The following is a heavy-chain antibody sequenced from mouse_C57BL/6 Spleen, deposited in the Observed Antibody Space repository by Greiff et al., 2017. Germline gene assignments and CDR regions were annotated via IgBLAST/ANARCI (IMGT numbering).Heavy chain of an antibody. CDR3: ARNRLGYYGWYFDV. J-gene: IGHJ1*03. CDR1: GFSLTSYG. Sequence: VKLMESGPGLVQPSQSLSITCTVSGFSLTSYGVHWVRQSPGKGLEWLGVIWSGGSTDYNAAFISRLSISKDNSKSQVFFKMNSLQADDTAIYYCARNRLGYYGWYFDVWGTGTTVTVSS. D-gene: IGHD1-1*01. CDR2: IWSGGST. V-gene: IGHV2-2*01.